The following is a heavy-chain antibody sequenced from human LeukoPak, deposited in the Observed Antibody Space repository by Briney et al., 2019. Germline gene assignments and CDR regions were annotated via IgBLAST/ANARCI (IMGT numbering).Heavy chain of an antibody. CDR2: ISYDGSNK. CDR1: GFTFSSYG. D-gene: IGHD6-6*01. J-gene: IGHJ6*03. Sequence: GGSLRLSCAASGFTFSSYGMHWVRQAPGKGLEWVAVISYDGSNKYYADSVKGRFTISRDNSKNTLYLQMNSLRAEDTAVYYCARDVSSSLYYYYYMDVWGKGTTVTVSS. V-gene: IGHV3-30*03. CDR3: ARDVSSSLYYYYYMDV.